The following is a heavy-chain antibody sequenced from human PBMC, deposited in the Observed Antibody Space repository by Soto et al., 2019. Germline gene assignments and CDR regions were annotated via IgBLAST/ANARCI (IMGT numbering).Heavy chain of an antibody. J-gene: IGHJ6*02. D-gene: IGHD2-15*01. CDR3: ARGYCSGGSCYSYPYYYYGMDV. Sequence: RASVKVSCKASGYTFTSYGISWVRQAPGQGLEWMGWISAYNGNTNYAQKLQGRVTMTTDTSTSTAYMELNSLRAEDTAVYYCARGYCSGGSCYSYPYYYYGMDVWGQGTTVTVSS. CDR1: GYTFTSYG. CDR2: ISAYNGNT. V-gene: IGHV1-18*01.